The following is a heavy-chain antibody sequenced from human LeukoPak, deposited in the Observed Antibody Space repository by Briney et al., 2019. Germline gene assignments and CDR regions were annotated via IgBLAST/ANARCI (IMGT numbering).Heavy chain of an antibody. Sequence: PGGSLRLSCVASGFTFDDYGVNWVRHAPGKGLEWVAGINWNGGSTGYADSVKGRFTISRDNAKNSLYLQMNSLRAEDTALYYCAREGATTAFDYWGQGTLVTVSS. V-gene: IGHV3-20*04. D-gene: IGHD1-26*01. CDR2: INWNGGST. CDR3: AREGATTAFDY. CDR1: GFTFDDYG. J-gene: IGHJ4*02.